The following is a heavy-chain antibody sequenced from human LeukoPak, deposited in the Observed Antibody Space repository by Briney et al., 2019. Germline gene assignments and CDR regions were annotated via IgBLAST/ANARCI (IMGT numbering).Heavy chain of an antibody. CDR2: IIPNSGGT. D-gene: IGHD5-12*01. CDR3: AREARVHRDYELRYYFDY. V-gene: IGHV1-2*02. CDR1: GYTFTGYY. Sequence: ASVKVSCKASGYTFTGYYMHWVWHAPGQGLEYMGWIIPNSGGTNYAQRFQGRVTMTRDTSFNTAYMESSRLRSDDTAVYYCAREARVHRDYELRYYFDYWGQGTLLTVSS. J-gene: IGHJ4*02.